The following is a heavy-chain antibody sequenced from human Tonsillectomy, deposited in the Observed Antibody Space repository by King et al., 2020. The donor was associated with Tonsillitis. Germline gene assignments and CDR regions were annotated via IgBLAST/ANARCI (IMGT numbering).Heavy chain of an antibody. CDR1: GFTFSSYA. CDR3: ARSEGSGSYYNN. J-gene: IGHJ4*02. Sequence: VQLVESGGGVVKPGRSLRLSCAASGFTFSSYAMHWVRQAPGKGLEWVAVITYDGSNKYYADSVKGRFTISRDNSKKTLYLQMNSLRAEDTAVYYCARSEGSGSYYNNRGQGTLVSVSS. V-gene: IGHV3-30*04. CDR2: ITYDGSNK. D-gene: IGHD3-10*01.